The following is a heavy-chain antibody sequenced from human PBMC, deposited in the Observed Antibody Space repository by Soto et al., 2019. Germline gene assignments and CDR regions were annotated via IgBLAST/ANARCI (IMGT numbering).Heavy chain of an antibody. J-gene: IGHJ4*02. CDR2: MNPNSGNT. CDR1: GYTFTSYD. V-gene: IGHV1-8*01. CDR3: ASERAVAGFDY. Sequence: QVQLVQSGAEVKKPGASVKVSCKASGYTFTSYDINWVRQATGQGLEWMGWMNPNSGNTGYAQKFQGRITMTRNTSISTAYMELSNLRSEDTAGYYWASERAVAGFDYLGQGTLVTVSS. D-gene: IGHD6-19*01.